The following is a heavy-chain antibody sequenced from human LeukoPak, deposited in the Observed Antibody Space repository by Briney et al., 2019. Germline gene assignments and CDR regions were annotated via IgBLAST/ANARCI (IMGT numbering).Heavy chain of an antibody. Sequence: GGSLRLSCAASGFTFSTYWMNWYRQAPGKGLEWVANIKHDVTEEYYADSVRGRFSVSRDNAKNLLYLQMNSLRVEDTAVYYCARGGGYPDYWGQGALVTVSS. D-gene: IGHD3-22*01. V-gene: IGHV3-7*01. CDR1: GFTFSTYW. CDR2: IKHDVTEE. J-gene: IGHJ4*02. CDR3: ARGGGYPDY.